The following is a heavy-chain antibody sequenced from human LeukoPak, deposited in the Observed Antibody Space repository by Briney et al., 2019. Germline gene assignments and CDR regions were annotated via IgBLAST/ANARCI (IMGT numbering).Heavy chain of an antibody. CDR2: ISRSSDTI. V-gene: IGHV3-48*01. CDR1: GFIFSSYT. CDR3: ASYYYDSSGSYFQH. Sequence: GVSLRLSCAASGFIFSSYTMNWVRHAPGKGLEWVSYISRSSDTIYYADSVKGRFTISRDNAKNSVYLQMNSLRAEDTAVYYCASYYYDSSGSYFQHWGQGTLVTVSS. D-gene: IGHD3-22*01. J-gene: IGHJ1*01.